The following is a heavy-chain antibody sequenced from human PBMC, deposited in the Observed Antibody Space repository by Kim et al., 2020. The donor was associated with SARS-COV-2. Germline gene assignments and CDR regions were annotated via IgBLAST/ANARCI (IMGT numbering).Heavy chain of an antibody. D-gene: IGHD1-26*01. CDR1: GFTFSSYE. CDR2: ISSSSSTI. CDR3: ARGVGDY. V-gene: IGHV3-48*03. J-gene: IGHJ4*02. Sequence: GGSLRLSCAASGFTFSSYEMNWFRQAPGKGLEWLSYISSSSSTIYYADSVKARFTISRDDAKNSLYLQMNSLRAEDTAVYYCARGVGDYWGQGTLVTVSS.